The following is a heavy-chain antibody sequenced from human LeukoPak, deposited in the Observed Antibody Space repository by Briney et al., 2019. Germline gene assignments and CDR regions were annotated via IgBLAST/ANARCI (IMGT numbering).Heavy chain of an antibody. CDR1: GFTFSSYW. CDR2: IKQYGSEK. D-gene: IGHD3-16*02. Sequence: GGSLTLSCAASGFTFSSYWMNWVRQAPGKGLEWVANIKQYGSEKHYVDSVKGRFTISRDNAKNSLYLQMNSLRAEEPAVYYCASFGFYDYVWGSYRYFDYWGQGTLVTVSS. V-gene: IGHV3-7*02. J-gene: IGHJ4*02. CDR3: ASFGFYDYVWGSYRYFDY.